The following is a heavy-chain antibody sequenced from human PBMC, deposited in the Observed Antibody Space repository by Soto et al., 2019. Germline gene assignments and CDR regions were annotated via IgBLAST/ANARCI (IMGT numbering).Heavy chain of an antibody. CDR1: GASFSDHY. D-gene: IGHD5-18*01. V-gene: IGHV4-34*01. Sequence: SETLSLTCAVYGASFSDHYWSWIRQPPGKGLEWIGEINHSGSTNHNPSPKSRVSISVDQSKNQFSLSLFSVTAADAAVYFCARGRGGYSYGGLDSWGQGTLVTVSS. J-gene: IGHJ4*02. CDR3: ARGRGGYSYGGLDS. CDR2: INHSGST.